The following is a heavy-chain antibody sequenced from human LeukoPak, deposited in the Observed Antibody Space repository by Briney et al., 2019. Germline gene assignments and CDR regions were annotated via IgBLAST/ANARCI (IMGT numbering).Heavy chain of an antibody. CDR1: GGSISSGGYS. CDR3: ARDFRARKTTKPGGMAYFDY. CDR2: IYHGGST. D-gene: IGHD1-14*01. J-gene: IGHJ4*02. Sequence: PSETLSLTCAVSGGSISSGGYSWSWIRQPPGKGLEWIGYIYHGGSTYYNPSLKSRVTISVDRSKNQFSLKLSSVTAADTAVYYCARDFRARKTTKPGGMAYFDYWGQGTLVTVSS. V-gene: IGHV4-30-2*01.